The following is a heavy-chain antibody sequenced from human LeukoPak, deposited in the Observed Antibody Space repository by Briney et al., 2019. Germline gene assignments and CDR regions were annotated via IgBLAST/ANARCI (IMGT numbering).Heavy chain of an antibody. CDR3: AKEGPNSAVAAFDY. Sequence: GGSLRLSCAASGFTFTNYGMSWVRQAPGKGLEWVSGISASGGSTYYADSVKGRFTISRDKSKNTLYVQMNSLRAEDTAVYYCAKEGPNSAVAAFDYWGQGTLVTVSS. V-gene: IGHV3-23*01. CDR1: GFTFTNYG. CDR2: ISASGGST. J-gene: IGHJ4*02. D-gene: IGHD6-19*01.